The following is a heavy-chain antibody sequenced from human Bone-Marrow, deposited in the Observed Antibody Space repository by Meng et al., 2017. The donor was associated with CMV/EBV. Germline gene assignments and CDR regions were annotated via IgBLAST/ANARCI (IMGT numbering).Heavy chain of an antibody. Sequence: ASVKVSCKASGYTFTGYYMHWVRQAPGQGLEWMGIINPSGGSTSYAQKFQGRVTMTRDTSTSTVYMELSSLRSEDTAVYYCARDIGCSSTSCYSGWTWGQGTLVTVSS. CDR1: GYTFTGYY. V-gene: IGHV1-46*01. D-gene: IGHD2-2*01. CDR3: ARDIGCSSTSCYSGWT. CDR2: INPSGGST. J-gene: IGHJ5*02.